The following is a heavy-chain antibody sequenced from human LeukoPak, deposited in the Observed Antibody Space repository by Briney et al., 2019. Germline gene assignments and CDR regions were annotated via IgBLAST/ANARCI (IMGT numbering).Heavy chain of an antibody. J-gene: IGHJ4*02. V-gene: IGHV3-21*01. D-gene: IGHD3-9*01. Sequence: GGSLRLSCAASGFTFNTFNMNWVRQAPGKGLESVSSITSGGDYIYYADSVKGRFTTSGDNAKNSLSLQLNSLRVEDTAVYYCARGHYDVLAASYKWTPDYWGQGTLVTVSS. CDR1: GFTFNTFN. CDR2: ITSGGDYI. CDR3: ARGHYDVLAASYKWTPDY.